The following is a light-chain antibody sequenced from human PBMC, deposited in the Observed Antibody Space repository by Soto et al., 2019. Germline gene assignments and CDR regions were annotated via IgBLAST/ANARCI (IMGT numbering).Light chain of an antibody. CDR3: QQYGASPPVYA. Sequence: EIVLTQSPGTLSLSPGERATLSCRTSRSDRNTYLAWYQQKPGQAPRLLIYGASSRATGIPDRFSGSGSGTDFTLTLSRLEPEDFAVYSCQQYGASPPVYAFGQGTKLEIK. CDR2: GAS. CDR1: RSDRNTY. J-gene: IGKJ2*01. V-gene: IGKV3-20*01.